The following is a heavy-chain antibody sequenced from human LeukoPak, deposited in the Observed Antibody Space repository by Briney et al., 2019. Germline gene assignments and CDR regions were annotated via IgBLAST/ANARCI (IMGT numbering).Heavy chain of an antibody. V-gene: IGHV4-34*01. J-gene: IGHJ4*02. Sequence: SETLSLTCAVYGGSFSGYYGSWIRQPPGKGLEWIGEINHSGSTNYNPSLKSRVTISVDTSKNQFSLKLSSVTAADTAVYYCARVGRITMVRGVLYYFDYWGQGTLVTVSS. CDR2: INHSGST. CDR1: GGSFSGYY. D-gene: IGHD3-10*01. CDR3: ARVGRITMVRGVLYYFDY.